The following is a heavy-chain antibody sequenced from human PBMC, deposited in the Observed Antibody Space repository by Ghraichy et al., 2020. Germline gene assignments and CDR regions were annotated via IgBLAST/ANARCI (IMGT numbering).Heavy chain of an antibody. J-gene: IGHJ4*02. D-gene: IGHD6-13*01. CDR3: ARDSRDRPAVGTFDY. V-gene: IGHV3-7*03. Sequence: GALRLSCEASGFTFSTYWVTWVRQAPGRGLEWLANIKGDGTERYYADSLKGRFTISRDNAKNSLFLQMDSLRAEDTAVYYCARDSRDRPAVGTFDYWGQGTLVTVSS. CDR2: IKGDGTER. CDR1: GFTFSTYW.